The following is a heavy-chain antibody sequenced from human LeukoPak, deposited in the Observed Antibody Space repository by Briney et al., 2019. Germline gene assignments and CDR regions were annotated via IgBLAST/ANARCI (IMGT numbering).Heavy chain of an antibody. Sequence: PGGSLRLSCAASGFTFDDYAMHWVRQAPGKGLEWVSGISWNSGSIGYADSVKGRFTISRDNSKNTLYLQMNSLRAEDTAVYYCAKIRSSSWFSDLAWRGCFDYWGQGTLVTVSS. CDR2: ISWNSGSI. D-gene: IGHD6-13*01. V-gene: IGHV3-9*01. CDR3: AKIRSSSWFSDLAWRGCFDY. CDR1: GFTFDDYA. J-gene: IGHJ4*02.